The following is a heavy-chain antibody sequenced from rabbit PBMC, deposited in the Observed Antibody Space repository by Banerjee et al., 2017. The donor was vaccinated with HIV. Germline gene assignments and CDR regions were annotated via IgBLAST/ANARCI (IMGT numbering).Heavy chain of an antibody. D-gene: IGHD4-1*01. V-gene: IGHV1S40*01. Sequence: QSLEESGGDLVKPGASLTLTCKASGFSFSSSYWISWVRQAPGKGLEWIACIAAGSSGSTYYASWAKGRFTISKTSSTTVTLQMTSLTAADTATYFCARDLAGVIGWNFGLWGPGTLVTVS. CDR1: GFSFSSSYW. CDR3: ARDLAGVIGWNFGL. J-gene: IGHJ4*01. CDR2: IAAGSSGST.